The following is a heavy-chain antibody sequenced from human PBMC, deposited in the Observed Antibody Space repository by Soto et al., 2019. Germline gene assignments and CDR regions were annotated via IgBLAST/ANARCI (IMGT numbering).Heavy chain of an antibody. J-gene: IGHJ6*02. CDR1: GYTFISHG. V-gene: IGHV1-18*04. CDR2: ISGKNGNT. D-gene: IGHD2-15*01. CDR3: ARVSSSIVVVPDYGMDG. Sequence: QVQLVQSGVEVTKPGASVKVSCKASGYTFISHGISWVRQAPGQGLEWMGWISGKNGNTNYAQKLQGRVTLTTDTSTSTDYMELRSLRSDDTAVYYCARVSSSIVVVPDYGMDGWGQGTTVTVSS.